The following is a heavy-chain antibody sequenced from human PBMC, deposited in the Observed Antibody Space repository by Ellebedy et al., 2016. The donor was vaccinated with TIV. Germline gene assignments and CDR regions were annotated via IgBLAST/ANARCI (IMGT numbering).Heavy chain of an antibody. D-gene: IGHD2-21*01. CDR2: MNPHSGNR. J-gene: IGHJ4*02. V-gene: IGHV1-8*02. Sequence: ASVKVSCXASGYTFSDYYMHWVRQATGQAPEWMGWMNPHSGNRAYAQKFQGRVTMTANTSMTTAYLELNSLTSEDTAIYYCARFAGYIPNDFWGQGSLVTVSS. CDR1: GYTFSDYY. CDR3: ARFAGYIPNDF.